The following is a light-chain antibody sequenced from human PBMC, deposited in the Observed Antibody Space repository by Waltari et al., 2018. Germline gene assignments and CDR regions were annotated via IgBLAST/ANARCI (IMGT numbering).Light chain of an antibody. CDR1: QSIDSD. CDR3: QQYKKWPPWT. V-gene: IGKV3-15*01. J-gene: IGKJ1*01. Sequence: EIVMTQSPATLSMSQGERVTLSCRASQSIDSDLAWFQQKPGQSPRLLIYATSTRATGIPVRFSGSGSGTEFTLTISSLQSEDFAVYYCQQYKKWPPWTFGQGTKVEIK. CDR2: ATS.